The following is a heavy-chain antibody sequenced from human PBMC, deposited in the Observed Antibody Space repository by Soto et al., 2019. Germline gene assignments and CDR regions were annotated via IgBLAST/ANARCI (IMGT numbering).Heavy chain of an antibody. CDR3: ARDLEQQLSDAFDI. J-gene: IGHJ3*02. D-gene: IGHD6-13*01. CDR1: GGTFSSYT. Sequence: VKVSCKASGGTFSSYTISWVRQAPGQGLEWMGRIIPILGIANYAQKFQGRVTITADKSTSTAYMELSSLGSEDTAVYYCARDLEQQLSDAFDIWGQGTMVTVSS. V-gene: IGHV1-69*04. CDR2: IIPILGIA.